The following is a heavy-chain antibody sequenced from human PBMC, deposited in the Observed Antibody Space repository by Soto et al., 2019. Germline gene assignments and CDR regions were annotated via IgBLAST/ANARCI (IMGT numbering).Heavy chain of an antibody. CDR3: ASHPTITTNFDY. V-gene: IGHV4-59*08. D-gene: IGHD3-3*01. Sequence: SETLSLTCSVSGVSISSYHWSWIRQSPGKGLEWIGYMYYSGSTNSNPSLKSRVTMSVDTSKNQFSLKLSSVTAADTAVYYCASHPTITTNFDYWGQGTLVTVSS. CDR2: MYYSGST. J-gene: IGHJ4*02. CDR1: GVSISSYH.